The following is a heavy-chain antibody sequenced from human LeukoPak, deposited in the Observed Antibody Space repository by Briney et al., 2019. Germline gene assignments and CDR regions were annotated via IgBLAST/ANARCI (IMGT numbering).Heavy chain of an antibody. CDR3: AKELGYCSSTSCPRDWYGMDV. CDR1: GFSFSSYA. CDR2: ISGSGGST. V-gene: IGHV3-23*01. D-gene: IGHD2-2*01. Sequence: GGSPRLSCAASGFSFSSYAMSWVRQAPGKGLEWVSAISGSGGSTYYADSVKGRFTISRDNSKNTLYLQMNSLRAEDTAVYYCAKELGYCSSTSCPRDWYGMDVWGQGTTVTVSS. J-gene: IGHJ6*02.